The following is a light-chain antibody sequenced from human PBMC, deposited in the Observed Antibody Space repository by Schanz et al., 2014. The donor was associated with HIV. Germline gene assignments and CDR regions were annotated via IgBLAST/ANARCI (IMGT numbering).Light chain of an antibody. CDR1: SSDIGGSNY. CDR3: CSYADGGTYV. J-gene: IGLJ1*01. Sequence: QSALTQPPSASGSPGQSVTISCTGTSSDIGGSNYVSWYQQYPGKAPRVMIYEVTRRPSGVSDRFSGSKSDNTASLTISGLQADDEADYYCCSYADGGTYVFGTGTKLTVL. V-gene: IGLV2-8*01. CDR2: EVT.